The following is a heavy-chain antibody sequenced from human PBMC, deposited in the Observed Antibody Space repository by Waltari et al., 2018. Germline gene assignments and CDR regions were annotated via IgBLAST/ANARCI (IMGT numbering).Heavy chain of an antibody. Sequence: QVQLQESGPGLVKPSETLSLTCAVSGYSISSGYYWGWIRQPPGKGLEWIGSIYHSGSSSYHPSLKRRVNRSVEPSKKQVSLKLSSVTAADTAVYDGARLAGRKSGTEYYYYGMDGWGQGTTVTVSS. J-gene: IGHJ6*02. CDR3: ARLAGRKSGTEYYYYGMDG. V-gene: IGHV4-38-2*01. CDR2: IYHSGSS. CDR1: GYSISSGYY. D-gene: IGHD3-3*01.